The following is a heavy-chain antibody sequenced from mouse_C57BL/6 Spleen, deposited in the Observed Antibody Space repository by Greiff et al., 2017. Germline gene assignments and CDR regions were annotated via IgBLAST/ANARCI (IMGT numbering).Heavy chain of an antibody. CDR3: ARVGPYFDV. Sequence: QVQLQQPGAELVSPGSSVKLSCKASGYTFTSYWMDWVKQRPGQGLEWIGNIYPSDSETHYNQKFKDKATLTVDKSSSTAYMQLSSLTSEDSAVYYCARVGPYFDVWGKGTTLTVSS. V-gene: IGHV1-61*01. J-gene: IGHJ2*01. CDR1: GYTFTSYW. D-gene: IGHD1-1*02. CDR2: IYPSDSET.